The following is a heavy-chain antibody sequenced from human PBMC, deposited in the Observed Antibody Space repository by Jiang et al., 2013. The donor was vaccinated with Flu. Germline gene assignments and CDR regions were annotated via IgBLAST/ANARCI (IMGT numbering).Heavy chain of an antibody. CDR1: GYSFTSYW. CDR2: IDPSGSYT. Sequence: SCKGSGYSFTSYWISWVRQMPGKGLEWMGRIDPSGSYTNYSPSFQGHVTISADKSISTAYLQWSSLKASDTAMYYCARHYPYSSSWYGEVGAFDIWGQGTMVTVSS. J-gene: IGHJ3*02. D-gene: IGHD6-13*01. V-gene: IGHV5-10-1*01. CDR3: ARHYPYSSSWYGEVGAFDI.